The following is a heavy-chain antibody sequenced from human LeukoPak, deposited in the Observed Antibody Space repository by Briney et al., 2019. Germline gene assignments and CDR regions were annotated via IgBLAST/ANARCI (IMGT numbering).Heavy chain of an antibody. CDR1: GFTFSSYW. J-gene: IGHJ4*02. Sequence: PGGSLRLSCAASGFTFSSYWMSWVRQAPGKGLEWVANIKQDGSEKYYVDSVKGRFTISRDNAKNSLYLQMNSLRAEDTAVYYCARDPDPFYDSSGYFDYWGQGTLVTVSS. CDR3: ARDPDPFYDSSGYFDY. CDR2: IKQDGSEK. V-gene: IGHV3-7*01. D-gene: IGHD3-22*01.